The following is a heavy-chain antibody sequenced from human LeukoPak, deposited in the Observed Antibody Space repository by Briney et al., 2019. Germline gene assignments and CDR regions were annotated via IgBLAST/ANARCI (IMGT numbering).Heavy chain of an antibody. V-gene: IGHV1-2*02. D-gene: IGHD3-22*01. Sequence: ASVKVSCKASGYTFIDYYMHWVRQAPGQGLEWMGCIDPDSGGTKYAQKFQGRVTMTRDTSISTAYMELSRLRSDDTAVYFCAREYCDSSGTKYAFDVWGRGTMVTVSS. CDR2: IDPDSGGT. CDR3: AREYCDSSGTKYAFDV. CDR1: GYTFIDYY. J-gene: IGHJ3*01.